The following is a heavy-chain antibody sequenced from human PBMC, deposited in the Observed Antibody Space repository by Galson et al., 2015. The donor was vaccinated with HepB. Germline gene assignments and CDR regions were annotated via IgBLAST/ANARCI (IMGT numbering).Heavy chain of an antibody. CDR2: IKSKTDGGTT. CDR1: RFTFSNAW. J-gene: IGHJ4*02. Sequence: SLRLSCAASRFTFSNAWMSWVRQAPGKGLEWVGRIKSKTDGGTTDYAAPVKGRFTISRDDSKNTLYLQMNSLKTEDTAVYYCTTALYDYDFDYWGQGTLVTVSS. CDR3: TTALYDYDFDY. D-gene: IGHD4-17*01. V-gene: IGHV3-15*01.